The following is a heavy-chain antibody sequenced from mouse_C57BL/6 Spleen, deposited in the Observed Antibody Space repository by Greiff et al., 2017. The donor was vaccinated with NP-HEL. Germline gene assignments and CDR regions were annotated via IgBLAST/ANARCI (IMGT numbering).Heavy chain of an antibody. V-gene: IGHV1-77*01. Sequence: VQLQQSGAELVKPGASVKISCKASGYTFPDYYINWVKQRPGQGLEWIGKFGPASGIPSYNEKFKGKATLTADKSSSTAYMQLSSLTSEDSAVYFCAREYGSSYDWYFDVWGTGTTVTVSS. CDR3: AREYGSSYDWYFDV. D-gene: IGHD1-1*01. CDR2: FGPASGIP. CDR1: GYTFPDYY. J-gene: IGHJ1*03.